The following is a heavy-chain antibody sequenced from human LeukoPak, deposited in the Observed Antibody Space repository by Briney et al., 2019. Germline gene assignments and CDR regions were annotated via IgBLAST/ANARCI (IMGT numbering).Heavy chain of an antibody. D-gene: IGHD3-10*01. CDR1: GFTFSKYW. Sequence: GGSLRLSCAASGFTFSKYWMLWVRQAPGKGLESVSRINTDGTVTTYADSVKGRFTVSRDNADNTMFLQMNSVRDEDTAVYYCASNYGSGVEGPYYYYMDVWGKGTTVTVSS. J-gene: IGHJ6*03. CDR3: ASNYGSGVEGPYYYYMDV. CDR2: INTDGTVT. V-gene: IGHV3-74*01.